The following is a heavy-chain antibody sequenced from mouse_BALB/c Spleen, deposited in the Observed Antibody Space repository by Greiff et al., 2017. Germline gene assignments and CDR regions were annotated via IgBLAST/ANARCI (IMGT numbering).Heavy chain of an antibody. CDR3: ARRGFTTAYYFDY. CDR2: INPSNGRT. Sequence: QVQLKQPGAELVKPGASVKLSCKASGYTFTSYWMHWVKQRPGQGLEWIGEINPSNGRTNYNEKFKSKATLTVDKSSSTAYMQLSSLTSEDSAVYYCARRGFTTAYYFDYWGQGTTLTVSS. CDR1: GYTFTSYW. D-gene: IGHD1-2*01. V-gene: IGHV1S81*02. J-gene: IGHJ2*01.